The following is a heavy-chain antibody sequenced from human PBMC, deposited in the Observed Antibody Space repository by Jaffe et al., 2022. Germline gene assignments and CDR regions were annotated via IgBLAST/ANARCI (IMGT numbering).Heavy chain of an antibody. CDR2: IYTSGST. CDR3: ARADYYYGSGTGFDP. J-gene: IGHJ5*02. CDR1: GGSISSGSYY. V-gene: IGHV4-61*02. Sequence: QVQLQESGPGLVKPSQTLSLTCTVSGGSISSGSYYWSWIRQPAGKGLEWIGRIYTSGSTNYNPSLKSRVTISVDTSKNQFSLKLSSVTAADTAVYYCARADYYYGSGTGFDPWGQGTLVTVSS. D-gene: IGHD3-10*01.